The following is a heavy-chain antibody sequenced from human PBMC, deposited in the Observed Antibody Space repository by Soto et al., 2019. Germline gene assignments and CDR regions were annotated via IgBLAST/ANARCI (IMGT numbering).Heavy chain of an antibody. Sequence: QVQLQESGPGLVKPSQTLSLTCTVSGGSINLGSYYWSWIRQHPGKGLEWIAYIYYSGATYYNPSLKSRVTISVDTSKNQFSLKLSSVTAADTAVYYCARDEGGYARMDVWGQGTTVTVSS. CDR2: IYYSGAT. D-gene: IGHD5-12*01. V-gene: IGHV4-31*03. CDR1: GGSINLGSYY. CDR3: ARDEGGYARMDV. J-gene: IGHJ6*02.